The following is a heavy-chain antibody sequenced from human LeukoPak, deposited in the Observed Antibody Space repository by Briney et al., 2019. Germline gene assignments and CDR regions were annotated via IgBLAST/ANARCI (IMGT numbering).Heavy chain of an antibody. CDR1: GGSFSGYY. Sequence: SETLSLTCAVYGGSFSGYYWSWIRQPPGKGLEWIGEINHSGSTNYNPSLKSRVTISVDTSKNQFSLKLSSVTAADTAVYYCAREGYCSGGSCPNAPRLYSWFDPWGQGTLVTVSS. D-gene: IGHD2-15*01. CDR2: INHSGST. J-gene: IGHJ5*02. V-gene: IGHV4-34*01. CDR3: AREGYCSGGSCPNAPRLYSWFDP.